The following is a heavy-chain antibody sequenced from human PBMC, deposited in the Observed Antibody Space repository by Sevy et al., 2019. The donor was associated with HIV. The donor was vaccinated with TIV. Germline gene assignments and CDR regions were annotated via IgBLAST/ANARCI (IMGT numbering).Heavy chain of an antibody. J-gene: IGHJ4*02. Sequence: ASVKVSCKVSGYTLSELSMHWVRQAPGKGLEWMGSFDPEDGEILYAQKLQGRITMTEDTSTDTAYMELSSLRSEDTAVYYCATTKDYYDSSGCPFDYWGQRTLVTVSS. CDR1: GYTLSELS. D-gene: IGHD3-22*01. CDR3: ATTKDYYDSSGCPFDY. V-gene: IGHV1-24*01. CDR2: FDPEDGEI.